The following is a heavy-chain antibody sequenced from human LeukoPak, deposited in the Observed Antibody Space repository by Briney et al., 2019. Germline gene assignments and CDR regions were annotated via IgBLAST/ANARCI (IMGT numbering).Heavy chain of an antibody. J-gene: IGHJ4*02. CDR2: IYYSGST. V-gene: IGHV4-30-4*08. CDR3: ARTRRDGYNPVDY. CDR1: GGSISSGDYY. Sequence: PSETLSLTCTVSGGSISSGDYYWSWIRQPPGKGLEWIGYIYYSGSTYYNPSLKSRVTISVDTSKNQFSLKLSSVTAADTAVYYCARTRRDGYNPVDYWGQGTLATVSS. D-gene: IGHD5-24*01.